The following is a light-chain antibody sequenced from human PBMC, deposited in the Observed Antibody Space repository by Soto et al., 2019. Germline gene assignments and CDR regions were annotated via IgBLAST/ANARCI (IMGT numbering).Light chain of an antibody. CDR2: EVS. CDR1: SSDVGGYKY. J-gene: IGLJ2*01. CDR3: GSYASSTTVF. V-gene: IGLV2-14*01. Sequence: QSALTQPASVSGSPGQSITISCTGTSSDVGGYKYVSWYQQHPDKAPKLLIYEVSNRPSGVSTRFSGSKSGNTASLTISALQAEDEADYYCGSYASSTTVFFGGGTKLTVL.